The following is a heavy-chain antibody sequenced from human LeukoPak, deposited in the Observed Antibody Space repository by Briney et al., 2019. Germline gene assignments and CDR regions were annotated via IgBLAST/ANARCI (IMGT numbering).Heavy chain of an antibody. V-gene: IGHV1-2*02. D-gene: IGHD5-18*01. CDR1: GYTFTGYY. Sequence: GASVKVSCKASGYTFTGYYMHWVRQAPGQGLEWMGWINPNSGGTNYAQKFQGRVTMTRDTSISTAYMELSRLRSDDTAVYYCARTRNVDTASEFWYWGQGTLVTVSS. J-gene: IGHJ4*02. CDR3: ARTRNVDTASEFWY. CDR2: INPNSGGT.